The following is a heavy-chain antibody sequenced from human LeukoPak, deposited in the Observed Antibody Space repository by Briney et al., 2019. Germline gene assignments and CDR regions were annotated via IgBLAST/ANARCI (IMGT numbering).Heavy chain of an antibody. CDR3: ASSREPNSGSYPAPPEFDY. Sequence: GASVTVSFTASGYTFICYYMHWVRQAPGQGLEWMGWINPSSGGTNYAQKFQGRVTMTRDTSISTAYMELGRLRSDDTAVYYCASSREPNSGSYPAPPEFDYWGQGTLVTVSS. V-gene: IGHV1-2*02. CDR1: GYTFICYY. D-gene: IGHD1-26*01. CDR2: INPSSGGT. J-gene: IGHJ4*02.